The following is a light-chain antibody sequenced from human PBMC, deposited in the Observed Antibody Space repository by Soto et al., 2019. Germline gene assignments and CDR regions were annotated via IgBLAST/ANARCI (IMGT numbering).Light chain of an antibody. CDR3: QQRRNWPPLT. CDR2: DAS. CDR1: QGVSSY. J-gene: IGKJ4*01. Sequence: EIVLTQSPATLSLSPGERATLSCRTSQGVSSYLAWYQQKPGQAPRLLIYDASNRATGIPARFSGSGSGTDFTLTISSLEPEDFAVYYCQQRRNWPPLTFGGGTKVEIK. V-gene: IGKV3-11*01.